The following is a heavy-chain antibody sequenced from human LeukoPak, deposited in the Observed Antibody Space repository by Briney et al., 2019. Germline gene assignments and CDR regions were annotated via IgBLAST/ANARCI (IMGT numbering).Heavy chain of an antibody. D-gene: IGHD3-3*01. CDR3: AREAVSYDFWSGHGAFDI. Sequence: GGSLRLSCAASGFTFSSYAMHWVRQAPGKGLEWVAVISYDGSNKYYADSVKGRFTISRDNSKNTLYLQMNSLRAEDTAVYYCAREAVSYDFWSGHGAFDIWGQGTMVTVSS. J-gene: IGHJ3*02. V-gene: IGHV3-30-3*01. CDR1: GFTFSSYA. CDR2: ISYDGSNK.